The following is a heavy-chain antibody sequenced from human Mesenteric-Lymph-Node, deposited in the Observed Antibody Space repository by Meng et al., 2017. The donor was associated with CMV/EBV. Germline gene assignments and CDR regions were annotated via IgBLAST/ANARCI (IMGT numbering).Heavy chain of an antibody. Sequence: GESLKISCAASGFTLDNYAMHWVRQAPGKGLEWVALMSFDGAIKYYADSVQGRFSISRDDSKNTLYLQMNSLTAEDTAVYYCARVQRGFDYWGLGTLVTV. CDR2: MSFDGAIK. CDR1: GFTLDNYA. V-gene: IGHV3-30-3*01. J-gene: IGHJ4*02. CDR3: ARVQRGFDY.